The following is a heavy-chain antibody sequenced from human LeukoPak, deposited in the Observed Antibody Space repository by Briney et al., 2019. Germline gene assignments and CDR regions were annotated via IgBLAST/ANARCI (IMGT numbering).Heavy chain of an antibody. V-gene: IGHV1-18*01. Sequence: ASVKVSCKASGYTFNTHGICWVRQAPGQGLEWMGWINPFNGNTNYTEKLQGRVTMSIETITSTAYMELRSLKPDDTAVYFCARENQFFERSFDYWGQGTVVTVSS. CDR3: ARENQFFERSFDY. J-gene: IGHJ4*02. D-gene: IGHD3-3*01. CDR1: GYTFNTHG. CDR2: INPFNGNT.